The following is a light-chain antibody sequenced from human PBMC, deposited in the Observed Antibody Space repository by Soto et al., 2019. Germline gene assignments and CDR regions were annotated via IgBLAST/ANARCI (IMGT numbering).Light chain of an antibody. CDR3: QQYNGGT. CDR1: QSVSSN. V-gene: IGKV3-15*01. J-gene: IGKJ1*01. Sequence: EIVMTQSPATLSVSPGERATLSCRASQSVSSNLAWYQQKPGQAPRLLIYGASTRATGIPARFSGSGSGTKFTLTISSLQSEDFAVYYCQQYNGGTFGQGTKVEIK. CDR2: GAS.